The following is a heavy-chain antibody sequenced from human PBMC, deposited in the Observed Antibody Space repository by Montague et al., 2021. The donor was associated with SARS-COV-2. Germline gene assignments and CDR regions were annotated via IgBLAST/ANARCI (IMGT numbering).Heavy chain of an antibody. V-gene: IGHV4-31*03. CDR1: GGSIGSGGYY. D-gene: IGHD6-19*01. Sequence: TLSLTCTVSGGSIGSGGYYWSWIRQHPGKGLEWIGYIYYSGSTYYNPSHKSRVTISVDTSKNQSSLKLSSVTAADTAVYYCARGNRIAVAGTDFDYWGQGTLVTVSS. CDR2: IYYSGST. CDR3: ARGNRIAVAGTDFDY. J-gene: IGHJ4*02.